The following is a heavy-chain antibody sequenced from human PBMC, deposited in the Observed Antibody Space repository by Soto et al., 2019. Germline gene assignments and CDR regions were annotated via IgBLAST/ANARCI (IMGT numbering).Heavy chain of an antibody. Sequence: SETLSLTCTVSGGSISSYYWSWIRQPPGKGLEWIGYIYYSGSTNYNPSLKSRVTISVDRSKNQFSLKLSSVTAADTAVYYCARGGACSSTSCYFYYYYGMDVWGQGTTVTVSS. V-gene: IGHV4-59*01. CDR3: ARGGACSSTSCYFYYYYGMDV. D-gene: IGHD2-2*01. J-gene: IGHJ6*02. CDR2: IYYSGST. CDR1: GGSISSYY.